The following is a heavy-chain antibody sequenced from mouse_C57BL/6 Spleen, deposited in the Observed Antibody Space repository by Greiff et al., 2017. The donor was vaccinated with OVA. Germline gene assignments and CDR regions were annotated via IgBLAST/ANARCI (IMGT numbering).Heavy chain of an antibody. Sequence: VQLKESGGGLVKPGGSLKLSCAASGFTFSDYGMHWVRQAPEKGLEWVAYISSGSSTIYYADTVKGRFTISRDNAKNTLFLQMTSLRSEDTAMYYCARPGIYDGYLDYWGQGTTLTVSS. V-gene: IGHV5-17*01. D-gene: IGHD2-3*01. CDR1: GFTFSDYG. J-gene: IGHJ2*01. CDR3: ARPGIYDGYLDY. CDR2: ISSGSSTI.